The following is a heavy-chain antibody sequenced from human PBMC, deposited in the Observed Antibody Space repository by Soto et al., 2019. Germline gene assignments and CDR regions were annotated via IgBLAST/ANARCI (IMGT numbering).Heavy chain of an antibody. J-gene: IGHJ6*03. CDR2: INAGNGNT. CDR3: ARDLKHQESYYYYYMDV. CDR1: GYTFTSYA. V-gene: IGHV1-3*01. Sequence: ASVKVSCKASGYTFTSYAMHWVRQAPGQRLEWMGWINAGNGNTKYSQKFQGRVTITRDTSASTAYMELSSLRSEDTAVYYCARDLKHQESYYYYYMDVWGKGTTVTVSS. D-gene: IGHD2-21*01.